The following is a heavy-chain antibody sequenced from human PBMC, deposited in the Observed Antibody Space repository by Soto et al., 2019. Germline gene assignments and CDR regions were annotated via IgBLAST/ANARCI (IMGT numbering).Heavy chain of an antibody. Sequence: ASETLSLTCTVSGGSISSGGYYWSWIRQHPGKGLEWIGYIYYSGSTYYNPSLKSRVTISVDTSKNQFSLKLSSVTAADTAVYYCARMNYYDTSGYPFDYWGQGMMVT. V-gene: IGHV4-31*03. CDR3: ARMNYYDTSGYPFDY. CDR2: IYYSGST. D-gene: IGHD3-22*01. CDR1: GGSISSGGYY. J-gene: IGHJ4*02.